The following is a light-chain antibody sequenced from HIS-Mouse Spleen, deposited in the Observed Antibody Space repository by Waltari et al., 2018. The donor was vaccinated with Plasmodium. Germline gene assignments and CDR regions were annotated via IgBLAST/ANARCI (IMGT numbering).Light chain of an antibody. J-gene: IGLJ3*02. CDR2: EDS. CDR1: ALPTKY. Sequence: SYELTQPPSVSVSPGQTARITCSGDALPTKYAYWYQQKSGQAPVRVIYEDSKRPPGILERFPGSSSGTRATLTISGAQVEDEAAYYCYSTDSSGNHRVFGGGTKLTVL. V-gene: IGLV3-10*01. CDR3: YSTDSSGNHRV.